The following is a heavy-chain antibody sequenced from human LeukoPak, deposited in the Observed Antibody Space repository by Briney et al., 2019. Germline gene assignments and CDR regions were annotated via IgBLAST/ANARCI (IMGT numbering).Heavy chain of an antibody. CDR2: INPNSGDT. CDR1: GYTFTGYH. J-gene: IGHJ6*02. V-gene: IGHV1-2*06. D-gene: IGHD3-3*01. CDR3: ARESDYDFWSGYRYSMDV. Sequence: ASVKVSCTASGYTFTGYHMHWVRQAPGQGLEWMGRINPNSGDTNYAQKFQGRVTMTRDTSISTAYMELSRLRSDDTAVYYCARESDYDFWSGYRYSMDVWGQGTTVTVSS.